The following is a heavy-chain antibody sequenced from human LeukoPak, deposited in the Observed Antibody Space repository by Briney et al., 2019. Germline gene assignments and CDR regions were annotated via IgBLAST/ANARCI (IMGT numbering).Heavy chain of an antibody. CDR3: TTAYGSGSYWAY. Sequence: GGSLRLSCAASGFSFGRAWMSWVRQAPGKGLEWVGRIKTETDGGTTDYAAPVKGRFTISRDDSRNTLFLQMNSLKTEDTAVYYCTTAYGSGSYWAYWGPGTLVSVSS. D-gene: IGHD3-10*01. CDR1: GFSFGRAW. CDR2: IKTETDGGTT. V-gene: IGHV3-15*01. J-gene: IGHJ4*02.